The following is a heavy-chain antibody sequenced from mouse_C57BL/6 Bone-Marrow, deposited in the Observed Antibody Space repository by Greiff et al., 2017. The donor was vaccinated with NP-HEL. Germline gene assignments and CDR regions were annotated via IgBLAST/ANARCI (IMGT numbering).Heavy chain of an antibody. CDR2: IYPGDGDT. CDR1: GYAFSSSW. J-gene: IGHJ3*01. D-gene: IGHD2-4*01. Sequence: VQRVESGPELVKPGASVKISCKASGYAFSSSWMNWVKQRPGKGLEWIGRIYPGDGDTNYNGKFKGKATLTADKSSSTAYMQLSSLTSEDSAVYFCARGGDYVWFAYWGQGTLVTVSA. CDR3: ARGGDYVWFAY. V-gene: IGHV1-82*01.